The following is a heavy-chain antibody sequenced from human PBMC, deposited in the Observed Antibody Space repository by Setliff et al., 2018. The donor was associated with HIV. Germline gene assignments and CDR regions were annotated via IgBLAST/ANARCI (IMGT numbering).Heavy chain of an antibody. Sequence: VASVKVSCKASGYTFTSYDINWVRQATGQGLEWMGWVNPNSGNTGYAQKFQGRVTMTRNTSIRTVYMELSSLRSEDTAVYYCARGAWYTSGWHSSRYMDVWGKGSTVTVS. CDR2: VNPNSGNT. V-gene: IGHV1-8*02. D-gene: IGHD6-19*01. J-gene: IGHJ6*03. CDR1: GYTFTSYD. CDR3: ARGAWYTSGWHSSRYMDV.